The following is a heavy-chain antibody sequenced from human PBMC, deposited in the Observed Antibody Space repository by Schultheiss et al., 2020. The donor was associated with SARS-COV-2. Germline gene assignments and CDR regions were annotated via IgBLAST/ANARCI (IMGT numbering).Heavy chain of an antibody. D-gene: IGHD3-22*01. CDR1: GFTFSSYS. CDR3: ARDKRGYDSSGYPDYYYYGMDV. Sequence: GGSLRLSCAASGFTFSSYSMNWVRQAPGKGLEWVSAISGSGGSTYYADSVKGRFTISRDNSKNSLFLQMNSLRAEDTAVYYCARDKRGYDSSGYPDYYYYGMDVWGQGTTVTVSS. J-gene: IGHJ6*02. CDR2: ISGSGGST. V-gene: IGHV3-21*01.